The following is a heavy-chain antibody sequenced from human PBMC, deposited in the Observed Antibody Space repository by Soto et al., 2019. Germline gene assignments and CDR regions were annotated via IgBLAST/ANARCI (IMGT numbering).Heavy chain of an antibody. D-gene: IGHD1-1*01. Sequence: QVQLVQSGPEVKKPGASVKVSCKASGYTFTNYGVSWVRQAPGQGLEWMGWISTYNGNTDYVQKLQGRATMTTDTSTTTAYMELRSLTSDDTAVYYCARDRSTHDYWGQGTLVTVSS. CDR2: ISTYNGNT. V-gene: IGHV1-18*01. CDR3: ARDRSTHDY. CDR1: GYTFTNYG. J-gene: IGHJ4*02.